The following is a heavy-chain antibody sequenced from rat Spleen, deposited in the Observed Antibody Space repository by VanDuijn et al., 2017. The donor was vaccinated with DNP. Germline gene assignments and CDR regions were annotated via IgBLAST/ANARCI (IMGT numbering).Heavy chain of an antibody. V-gene: IGHV3-1*01. Sequence: EVQLQESGPGLVKPSQSLSLTCSVTGYSITSNYWGWIRKFPGNKMEWIGHINYSGSTTYNPSLKIRISISRDTSKNQFFLHLNSVTTEDTATYYCARWTRYFDYWGQGIMVTVSS. CDR3: ARWTRYFDY. J-gene: IGHJ2*01. CDR2: INYSGST. CDR1: GYSITSNY. D-gene: IGHD1-7*01.